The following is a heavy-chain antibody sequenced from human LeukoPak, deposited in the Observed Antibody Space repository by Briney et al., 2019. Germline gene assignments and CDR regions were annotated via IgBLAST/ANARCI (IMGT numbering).Heavy chain of an antibody. J-gene: IGHJ4*02. Sequence: GGSLRLSCTASGFTLSSYEMSWIRQAPGKGLEWVSSIDYSGGNTYYADSVRGRFTISRDNAKNSLFLQMDSLRGEDTAVYYCARCTTGKTFGSLREIKKSREIDFWGQGTLVTVSS. CDR2: IDYSGGNT. D-gene: IGHD1-1*01. CDR3: ARCTTGKTFGSLREIKKSREIDF. CDR1: GFTLSSYE. V-gene: IGHV3-21*01.